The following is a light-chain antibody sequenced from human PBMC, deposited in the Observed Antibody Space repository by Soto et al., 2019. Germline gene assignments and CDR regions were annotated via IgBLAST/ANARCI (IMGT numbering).Light chain of an antibody. CDR3: QQYDNLPLLT. CDR2: DAS. CDR1: QDITNY. J-gene: IGKJ4*01. V-gene: IGKV1-33*01. Sequence: DIQMTQSPSSLSASVGDRVTITCQASQDITNYLNWYQQKPGKAPKLLIYDASHLEPGVPSRFSGSGSGTDFTFTISSLQPEDFATYYCQQYDNLPLLTFGGGTRVEIK.